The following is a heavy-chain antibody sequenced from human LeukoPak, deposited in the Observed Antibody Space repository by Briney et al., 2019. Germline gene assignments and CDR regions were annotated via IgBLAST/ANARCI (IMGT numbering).Heavy chain of an antibody. J-gene: IGHJ4*01. CDR1: GFSFSSYV. Sequence: GGSLSLCCAASGFSFSSYVQSWVRQAPGKGLGWVSAISGGGGRTYYADADPGKFTFSRDNSKNTLYLQMNSPRAEDTAVYYCAKDGGYTSSRLPSAYWG. CDR2: ISGGGGRT. D-gene: IGHD6-13*01. V-gene: IGHV3-23*01. CDR3: AKDGGYTSSRLPSAY.